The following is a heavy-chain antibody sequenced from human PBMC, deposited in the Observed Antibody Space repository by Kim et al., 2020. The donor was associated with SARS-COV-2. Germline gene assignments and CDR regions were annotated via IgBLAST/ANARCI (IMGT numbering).Heavy chain of an antibody. CDR2: TYYRSKWYN. V-gene: IGHV6-1*01. D-gene: IGHD2-15*01. J-gene: IGHJ6*02. Sequence: SQTLSLTCAISGDSVSSNSAAWNWIRQSPSRGLEWLGRTYYRSKWYNDYAVSVKSRITINPDTSKNQFSLQLNSVTPEDTAVYYCARDLYCSGGSCYVTYYGMDVWGQGTTVTVSS. CDR3: ARDLYCSGGSCYVTYYGMDV. CDR1: GDSVSSNSAA.